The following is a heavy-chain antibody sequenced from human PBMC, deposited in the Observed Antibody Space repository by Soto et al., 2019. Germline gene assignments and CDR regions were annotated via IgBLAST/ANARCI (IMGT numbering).Heavy chain of an antibody. D-gene: IGHD3-22*01. CDR1: GFTFTSSA. J-gene: IGHJ4*02. CDR2: IAVGSGDT. Sequence: AASVKVSCKASGFTFTSSAVQWLRQARGQRLEWIGWIAVGSGDTRYAQKFQGRVTMTRDTSISTAYMELSRLRSDDTAVYYCARFAQYYYDSSGYYYAGFDYWGQGTLVTVSS. V-gene: IGHV1-58*01. CDR3: ARFAQYYYDSSGYYYAGFDY.